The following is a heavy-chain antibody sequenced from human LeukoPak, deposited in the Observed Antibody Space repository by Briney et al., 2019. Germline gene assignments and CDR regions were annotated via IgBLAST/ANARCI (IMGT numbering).Heavy chain of an antibody. J-gene: IGHJ4*02. V-gene: IGHV3-11*04. CDR2: ISSSGSTI. CDR3: GIVATDTNFDY. CDR1: GFTFSKYW. D-gene: IGHD5-12*01. Sequence: GGSLRLSCAASGFTFSKYWMSWIRQAPGKGLEWVSYISSSGSTIYYADSVKGRFTISRDNAKNSLYLQMNSLRAEDTAVYYCGIVATDTNFDYWGQGTLVTVSS.